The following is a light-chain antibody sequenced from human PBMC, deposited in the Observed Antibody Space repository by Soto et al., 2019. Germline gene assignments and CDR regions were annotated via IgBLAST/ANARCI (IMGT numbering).Light chain of an antibody. CDR1: QSVSSSY. CDR2: GAS. J-gene: IGKJ5*01. CDR3: QQPGSSPIT. Sequence: TVSLQKRKGATLGNRVSQSVSSSYIAWYQQRPGQTPSLLIYGASTRATVFPDRFSGSVSVTDLPLTISGLETEDFLVYSCQQPGSSPITFAEGTRLEIK. V-gene: IGKV3-20*01.